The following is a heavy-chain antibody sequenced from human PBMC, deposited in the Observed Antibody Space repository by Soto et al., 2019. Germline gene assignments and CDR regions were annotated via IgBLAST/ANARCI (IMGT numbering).Heavy chain of an antibody. CDR3: AKDQSSSWKNPFDY. D-gene: IGHD6-13*01. V-gene: IGHV3-30*18. J-gene: IGHJ4*02. Sequence: GGSLRLSCAASGFTFSSYGMHWVRQAPGKGLEWVAVISYDGSNKYYADSVKGRFTISRDNSKNTLYLQMNSLRAEDTAVYYCAKDQSSSWKNPFDYWGQGTLVTVSS. CDR2: ISYDGSNK. CDR1: GFTFSSYG.